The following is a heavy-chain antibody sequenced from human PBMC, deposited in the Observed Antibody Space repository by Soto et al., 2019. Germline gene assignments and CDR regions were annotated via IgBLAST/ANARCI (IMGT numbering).Heavy chain of an antibody. V-gene: IGHV3-30*18. J-gene: IGHJ4*02. Sequence: QVQLVESGGGVVQPGRSLRLSCAASGFTFSSYGMHWVRQAPGKGLEWVAVIAYDGSNKYYADSVKGRFTISRDNSKNTLYLQMNSLRAEDTAVYYCAKEREPVTEEWELLEYWGQGTLVTVSS. CDR1: GFTFSSYG. CDR2: IAYDGSNK. CDR3: AKEREPVTEEWELLEY. D-gene: IGHD1-26*01.